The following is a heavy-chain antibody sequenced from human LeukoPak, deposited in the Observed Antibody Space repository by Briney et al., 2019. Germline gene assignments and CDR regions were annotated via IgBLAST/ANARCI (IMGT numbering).Heavy chain of an antibody. CDR2: IYHSGST. CDR1: GGSISSSNW. Sequence: PSETLSLTCAVSGGSISSSNWWRWVRQPPGKGLEWIGEIYHSGSTNYNPSLKSRVTISVDKSKNQFSLKLSSVTAADTAVYYCARGRGELWFGELHNWFDPWGQGTLVTVSS. J-gene: IGHJ5*02. V-gene: IGHV4-4*02. D-gene: IGHD3-10*01. CDR3: ARGRGELWFGELHNWFDP.